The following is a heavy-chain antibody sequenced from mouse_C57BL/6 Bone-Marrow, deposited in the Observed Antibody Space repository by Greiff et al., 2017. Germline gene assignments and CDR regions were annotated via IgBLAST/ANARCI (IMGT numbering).Heavy chain of an antibody. J-gene: IGHJ4*01. Sequence: QVQLQQSDAELVKPGASVKISCKVSGYTFTDHTIHWMKQRPEQGLEWIGYIYPRDGSTKYNEKFKGKATLTADKSSSTAYMQLNSLTSEDSAVYYCAKDYYGTPYYAMDYWGQGTSVTVSA. CDR3: AKDYYGTPYYAMDY. CDR1: GYTFTDHT. CDR2: IYPRDGST. V-gene: IGHV1-78*01. D-gene: IGHD1-1*01.